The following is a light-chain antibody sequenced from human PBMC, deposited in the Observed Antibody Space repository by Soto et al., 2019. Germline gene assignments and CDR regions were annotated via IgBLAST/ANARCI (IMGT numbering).Light chain of an antibody. V-gene: IGKV1-39*01. CDR3: QQCYSPWGT. CDR1: QSISSY. CDR2: AAS. J-gene: IGKJ1*01. Sequence: DIQMTQSPSSLSASVGDRVTITCRASQSISSYLNWYQQKPGKAPKLLIYAASSLQSGVPSRFRGSGSGTDFPLTISILQPEDFATYYCQQCYSPWGTLAQGTKVDIK.